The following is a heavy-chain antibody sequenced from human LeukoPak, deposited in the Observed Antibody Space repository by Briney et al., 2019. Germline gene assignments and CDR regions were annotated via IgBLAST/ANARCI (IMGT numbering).Heavy chain of an antibody. CDR3: ARGLYASGTYYNY. D-gene: IGHD3-10*01. V-gene: IGHV3-23*01. CDR1: GFTFSNYA. CDR2: VGPRGGDT. Sequence: GGSLRLSCAASGFTFSNYAMSWVRQAPGKGLEWVSIVGPRGGDTYYADSVKGRFTISRDNSKNTVYLQMNSLTAEDTAVYFCARGLYASGTYYNYWGQGALVTVSS. J-gene: IGHJ4*02.